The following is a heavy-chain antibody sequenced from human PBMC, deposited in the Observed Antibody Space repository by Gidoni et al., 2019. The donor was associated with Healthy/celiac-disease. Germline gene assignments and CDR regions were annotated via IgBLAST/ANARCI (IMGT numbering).Heavy chain of an antibody. J-gene: IGHJ6*02. D-gene: IGHD6-13*01. CDR1: GGSISSSSYY. V-gene: IGHV4-39*07. Sequence: QLQLQESGPGLVKPSETLSLTCTVSGGSISSSSYYWGWIRQPPGKGLEWIGSIYYSGSTYYNPSLKSRVTISVDTSKNQFSLKLSSVTAADTAVYYCARGAAAVLYGMDVWGQGTTVTVSS. CDR3: ARGAAAVLYGMDV. CDR2: IYYSGST.